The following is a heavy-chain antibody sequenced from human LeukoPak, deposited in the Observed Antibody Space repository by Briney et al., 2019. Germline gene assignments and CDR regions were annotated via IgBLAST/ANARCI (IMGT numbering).Heavy chain of an antibody. D-gene: IGHD6-13*01. J-gene: IGHJ6*03. CDR1: GYTFTSYG. V-gene: IGHV1-18*01. CDR3: ARAVAANYYYYMDV. CDR2: IRAYNGNT. Sequence: ASVKVSCKASGYTFTSYGISWVRQAPGQGLEWMGWIRAYNGNTNYAQKLQGRVTMTTDTSTSTAYMELRSLRSDDTTVYYCARAVAANYYYYMDVWGKGTTVTVSS.